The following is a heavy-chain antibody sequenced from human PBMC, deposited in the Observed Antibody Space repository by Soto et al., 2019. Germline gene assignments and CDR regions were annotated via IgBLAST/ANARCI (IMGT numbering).Heavy chain of an antibody. CDR3: AKGGYSGSYYVDWFDT. CDR1: GFTFSSYA. J-gene: IGHJ5*02. CDR2: ISGSGGST. D-gene: IGHD1-26*01. Sequence: PGGSLRLSCAASGFTFSSYAMSWVRQAPGKGLEWVSAISGSGGSTYYADSVKGRFTISRDNSKNTLYLQMNSLRAEDTAVYYCAKGGYSGSYYVDWFDTWGQGTLVTVSS. V-gene: IGHV3-23*01.